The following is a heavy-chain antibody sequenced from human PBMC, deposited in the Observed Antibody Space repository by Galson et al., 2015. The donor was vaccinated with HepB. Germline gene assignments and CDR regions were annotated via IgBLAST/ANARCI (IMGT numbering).Heavy chain of an antibody. D-gene: IGHD3-3*01. V-gene: IGHV3-23*01. CDR2: ISGSGSST. J-gene: IGHJ6*02. Sequence: SLRLSCAASGFTFSSYAMSWVRQAPGKGLEWVSLISGSGSSTYYPDSVKGRFTISRDNSKNTLYLQMNSLRAEDTALYYCTKEDEDYDFWSGTDGMDVWGQGTTVTVSS. CDR3: TKEDEDYDFWSGTDGMDV. CDR1: GFTFSSYA.